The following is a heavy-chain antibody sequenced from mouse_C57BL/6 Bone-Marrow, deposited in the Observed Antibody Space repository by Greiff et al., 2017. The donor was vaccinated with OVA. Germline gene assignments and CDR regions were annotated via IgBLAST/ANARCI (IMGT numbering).Heavy chain of an antibody. CDR1: GFTFSDAW. J-gene: IGHJ4*01. CDR3: TYYGSSWRNAMDY. CDR2: IRNKANNHAT. D-gene: IGHD1-1*01. Sequence: EVKLEESGGGLVQPGGSMKLSCAASGFTFSDAWMDWVRQSPEKGLEWVAEIRNKANNHATYYAESVKGRFTISRYDSKMSMYLQIISFRADDACIYYCTYYGSSWRNAMDYWGQGTSVTVSS. V-gene: IGHV6-6*01.